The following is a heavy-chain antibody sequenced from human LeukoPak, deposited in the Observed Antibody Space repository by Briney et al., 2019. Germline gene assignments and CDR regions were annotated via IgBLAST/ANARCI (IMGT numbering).Heavy chain of an antibody. V-gene: IGHV4-34*01. CDR3: ARGYGIAAAGMQWYFDL. CDR1: GGSFGGYY. D-gene: IGHD6-13*01. J-gene: IGHJ2*01. Sequence: SETLSLTCAVYGGSFGGYYWSWIRQPPGKGLEWIGEINHSGSTNYNPSLKSRVTISVDTSKNQFSLKLSSVTAADTAVYYCARGYGIAAAGMQWYFDLWGRGTLVTVSS. CDR2: INHSGST.